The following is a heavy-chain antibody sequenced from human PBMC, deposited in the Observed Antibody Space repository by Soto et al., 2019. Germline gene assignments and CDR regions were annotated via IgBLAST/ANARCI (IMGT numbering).Heavy chain of an antibody. CDR3: AKGGYTFAYE. D-gene: IGHD5-18*01. CDR1: CFRFRTSS. J-gene: IGHJ4*02. V-gene: IGHV3-23*01. Sequence: GGSLRISCSDSCFRFRTSSMAWVRQPPGKGLEWVSAISPSASDTLYADSVKGRFTISRDNSQNTLFLQMTSLRADDTAVYYCAKGGYTFAYEWGQGA. CDR2: ISPSASDT.